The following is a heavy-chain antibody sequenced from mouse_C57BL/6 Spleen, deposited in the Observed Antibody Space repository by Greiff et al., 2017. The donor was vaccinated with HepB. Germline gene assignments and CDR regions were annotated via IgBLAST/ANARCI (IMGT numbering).Heavy chain of an antibody. Sequence: EVQLVESGGDLVKPGGSLKLSCAASGFTFSSYGMSWVRQTPDKRLEWVATISSGGSYTYYPDSVKGRFTISRDNAKNNLYLQMSSLKSEDTAMYYCARHGSTMVTTFYYYAMDYWGHGTSVTVSS. CDR2: ISSGGSYT. D-gene: IGHD2-1*01. CDR3: ARHGSTMVTTFYYYAMDY. J-gene: IGHJ4*01. V-gene: IGHV5-6*01. CDR1: GFTFSSYG.